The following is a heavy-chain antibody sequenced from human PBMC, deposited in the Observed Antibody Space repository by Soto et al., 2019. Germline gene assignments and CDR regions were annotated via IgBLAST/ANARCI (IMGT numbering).Heavy chain of an antibody. CDR1: GYTFTSYA. V-gene: IGHV1-3*01. Sequence: ASVKVSCKASGYTFTSYAMHWVRQAPGQRLEWMGWINAGNGNTKYSQKFQGRVTITRDTSASTAYMELSSLRSEETAVYYCASRYSGYQYYYYGMDVWGQGTTVTVSS. J-gene: IGHJ6*02. CDR3: ASRYSGYQYYYYGMDV. CDR2: INAGNGNT. D-gene: IGHD5-12*01.